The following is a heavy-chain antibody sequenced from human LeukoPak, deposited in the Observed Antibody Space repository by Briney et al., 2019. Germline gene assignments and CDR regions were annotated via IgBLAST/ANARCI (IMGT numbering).Heavy chain of an antibody. D-gene: IGHD1-1*01. CDR1: GGTFSSYA. V-gene: IGHV1-69*04. J-gene: IGHJ4*02. CDR3: ARDNGGAEKSTGIRWDYFDY. Sequence: SVKVSCKASGGTFSSYAISWVRQAPGQGLEWMGRIIPILGIANYAQKFQGRVTITADKSTSTAYVELSSLRSEDTAVYYCARDNGGAEKSTGIRWDYFDYWGQGTLVTVSS. CDR2: IIPILGIA.